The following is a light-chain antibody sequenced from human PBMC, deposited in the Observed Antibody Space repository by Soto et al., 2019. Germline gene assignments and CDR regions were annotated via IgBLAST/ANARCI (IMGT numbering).Light chain of an antibody. J-gene: IGKJ2*01. V-gene: IGKV1-39*01. CDR2: AAS. Sequence: DIQMTQSTSSLSASVGDIVTSTCRASQNISSYLNWYQQKHGKAPKLLIYAASSLQSGVPSRFSGSGSGTDFTLTIRSLHPEDFATYYGQQSDSTPPYTVGQGTKREIK. CDR3: QQSDSTPPYT. CDR1: QNISSY.